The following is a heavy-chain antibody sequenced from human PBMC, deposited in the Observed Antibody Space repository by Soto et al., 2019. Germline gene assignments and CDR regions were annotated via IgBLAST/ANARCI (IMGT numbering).Heavy chain of an antibody. J-gene: IGHJ4*02. CDR1: GYSFTKYW. Sequence: GESLKISCKGSGYSFTKYWIGWVRQMPGKGLEWMAIIYPDESDTRYSPSFQGQVTISVDKSISTAYLHWSSLKASDTAMYYCARQGPGVVFDYWGQGTLVTVSS. D-gene: IGHD3-3*01. V-gene: IGHV5-51*01. CDR3: ARQGPGVVFDY. CDR2: IYPDESDT.